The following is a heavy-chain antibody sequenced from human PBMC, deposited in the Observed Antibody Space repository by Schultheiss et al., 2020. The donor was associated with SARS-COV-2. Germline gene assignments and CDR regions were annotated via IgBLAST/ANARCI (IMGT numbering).Heavy chain of an antibody. D-gene: IGHD6-19*01. CDR2: ISYDGSNK. Sequence: GGSLRLSCAASGLTVSSNYMSWVRQAPGKGLEWVVVISYDGSNKYYADSVKGRFTISRDNAKNSLYLQIHSLRAEDTAVYYCARLYTSGPEFYFDYWGQGTLVTVSS. V-gene: IGHV3-30*03. J-gene: IGHJ4*02. CDR1: GLTVSSNY. CDR3: ARLYTSGPEFYFDY.